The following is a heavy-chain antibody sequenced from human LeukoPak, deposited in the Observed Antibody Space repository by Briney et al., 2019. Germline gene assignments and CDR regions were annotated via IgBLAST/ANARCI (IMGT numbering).Heavy chain of an antibody. CDR3: ARPASSDAFDI. CDR2: ISSSSSYI. D-gene: IGHD6-13*01. V-gene: IGHV3-21*01. J-gene: IGHJ3*02. CDR1: GFTFSSYS. Sequence: RAGGSLRLSCAASGFTFSSYSMNWVRQAPGKGLEWVSSISSSSSYIYYADSVKGRFTISRDNAKNSLYLQMNSLGAEDTAVYYCARPASSDAFDIWGQGTMVTVSS.